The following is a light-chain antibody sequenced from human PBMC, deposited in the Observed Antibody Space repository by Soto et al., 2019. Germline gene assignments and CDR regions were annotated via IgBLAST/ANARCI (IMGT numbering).Light chain of an antibody. V-gene: IGKV3-11*01. CDR3: QQRSNWPETWT. CDR1: QSVSSY. Sequence: EIVLTQSPATLSLSPGERATLSCRASQSVSSYLAWYQQKPGQAPRLLIYDASNRATGIPARFSGSGSGTDFTLTISSLEPEDFAVSYCQQRSNWPETWTFGQGTKVEIK. J-gene: IGKJ1*01. CDR2: DAS.